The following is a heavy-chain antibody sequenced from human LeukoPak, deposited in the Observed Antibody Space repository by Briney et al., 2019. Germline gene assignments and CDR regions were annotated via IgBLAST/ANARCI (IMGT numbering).Heavy chain of an antibody. J-gene: IGHJ4*02. CDR2: INHSGST. Sequence: PSETLSLTCTVSGGSISSYYWSWIRQPPGKGLEWIGEINHSGSTNYNPSLKSRVTISVDTSKNQFSLKLSSVTAADTAVYYCARGRKDILTGYYFGYFDYWGQGTLVTVSS. D-gene: IGHD3-9*01. CDR3: ARGRKDILTGYYFGYFDY. CDR1: GGSISSYY. V-gene: IGHV4-34*01.